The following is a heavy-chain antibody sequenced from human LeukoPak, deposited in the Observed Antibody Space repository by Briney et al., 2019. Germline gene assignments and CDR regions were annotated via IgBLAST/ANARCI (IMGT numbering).Heavy chain of an antibody. CDR1: GVTFRNYV. CDR2: ITGDGGGT. CDR3: VKETSSGNFVTIDC. D-gene: IGHD1-26*01. Sequence: GGSLRLSCVASGVTFRNYVMSWVRQTPEKGLEWVSAITGDGGGTNHADSVKGRFFISRDNSKNTLYMQMNSLRAEDTAVYYCVKETSSGNFVTIDCWGQGALVTVSS. V-gene: IGHV3-23*01. J-gene: IGHJ4*02.